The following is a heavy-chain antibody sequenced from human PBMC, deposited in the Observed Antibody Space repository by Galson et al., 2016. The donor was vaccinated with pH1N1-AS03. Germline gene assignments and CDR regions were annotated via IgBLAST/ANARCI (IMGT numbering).Heavy chain of an antibody. D-gene: IGHD3-3*01. CDR2: IRSDGSVK. V-gene: IGHV3-30*02. CDR1: GFTFNRYG. J-gene: IGHJ4*02. CDR3: AKTVQYTNSWSPFNY. Sequence: SLRLSCAASGFTFNRYGMHWVRQAPGKGLEWVAFIRSDGSVKFYEDSVKGRFAISRDNSNKTLSLQMNSLRPEDTALYYCAKTVQYTNSWSPFNYWGQGTLVTVSS.